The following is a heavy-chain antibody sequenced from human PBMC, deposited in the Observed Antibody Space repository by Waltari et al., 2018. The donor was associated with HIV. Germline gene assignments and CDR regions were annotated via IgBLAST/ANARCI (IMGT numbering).Heavy chain of an antibody. CDR3: AKDGSGIGY. V-gene: IGHV3-30*02. Sequence: QVQLVESGGGVVQPGGSLRLSCAASGFTFSSYGMHWVRQAPGKGRGWVAFRRYDGSKKYYAGSVKGRFTISRDNSKNTLYLQMNSLRAEDTAVYYCAKDGSGIGYWGQGTLVTVSS. CDR2: RRYDGSKK. CDR1: GFTFSSYG. D-gene: IGHD3-10*01. J-gene: IGHJ4*02.